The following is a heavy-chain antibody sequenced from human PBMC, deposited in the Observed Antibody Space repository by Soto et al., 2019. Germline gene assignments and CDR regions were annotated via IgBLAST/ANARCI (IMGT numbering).Heavy chain of an antibody. CDR1: GGSISSGEYY. Sequence: SETLSLTCTVSGGSISSGEYYWTWIRQPPGKSLEWIGYISYSGSTHYSPSLKSRVSITVDTSKNQFSLNLASVSAEDTAVYYCARTSLTIFGPSNDYYGMGVWGLGPTVSVSS. CDR2: ISYSGST. J-gene: IGHJ6*02. D-gene: IGHD3-3*01. V-gene: IGHV4-30-4*01. CDR3: ARTSLTIFGPSNDYYGMGV.